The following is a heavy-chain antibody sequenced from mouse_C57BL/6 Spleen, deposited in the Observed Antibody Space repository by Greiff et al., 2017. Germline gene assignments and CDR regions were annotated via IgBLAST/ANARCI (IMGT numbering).Heavy chain of an antibody. D-gene: IGHD1-1*01. CDR3: ARATDCYGSSFDY. CDR2: IYPGDGDT. J-gene: IGHJ2*01. Sequence: QVQLQQSGPELVKPGASVKISCKASGYAFSSSWMNWVKQRPGKGLEWIGRIYPGDGDTNYNGKFKGKATLTADKSSSTAYMQLSSLTSEDSAVYFCARATDCYGSSFDYWGQGTTLTVSS. V-gene: IGHV1-82*01. CDR1: GYAFSSSW.